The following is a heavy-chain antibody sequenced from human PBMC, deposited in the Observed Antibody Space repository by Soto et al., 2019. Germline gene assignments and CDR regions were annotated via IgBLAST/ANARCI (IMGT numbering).Heavy chain of an antibody. CDR2: IYYSGNT. J-gene: IGHJ5*01. CDR3: ARGRSCLTGRRFPTWFDS. V-gene: IGHV4-30-4*01. CDR1: GGSISSGYYY. D-gene: IGHD1-20*01. Sequence: LSLTCSVSGGSISSGYYYWSWIRQPPGKGLEWIGNIYYSGNTYYNPSLKSRLIISIDTSKNQFSLKVGSVTAADTAVYFCARGRSCLTGRRFPTWFDSWGQGAWVTVSS.